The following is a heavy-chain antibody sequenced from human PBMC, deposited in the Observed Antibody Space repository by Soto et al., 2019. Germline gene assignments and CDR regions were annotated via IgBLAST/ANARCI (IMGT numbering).Heavy chain of an antibody. CDR2: IYYSGST. J-gene: IGHJ4*02. V-gene: IGHV4-31*03. CDR1: DGSISSCCYY. Sequence: SETLALTFTVSDGSISSCCYYWSWIRQHPGKGLEWIGYIYYSGSTYYNPSLKSRVTISVDTSKNQFSLKLSSVTAADTAVYCCARGCSGGSCYSEDYWGQGTLVTVS. CDR3: ARGCSGGSCYSEDY. D-gene: IGHD2-15*01.